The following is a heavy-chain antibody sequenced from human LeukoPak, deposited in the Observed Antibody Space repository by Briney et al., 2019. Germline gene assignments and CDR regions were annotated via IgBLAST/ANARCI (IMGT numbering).Heavy chain of an antibody. D-gene: IGHD3-9*01. V-gene: IGHV4-34*01. CDR3: ARARTILTGYYYYYYCMDV. CDR2: INHSGST. J-gene: IGHJ6*02. Sequence: SETLSLTCAVYGGSFSGYYWSWIRQPPGKGLEWIGEINHSGSTNYNPSLKSRVTISVDTSKNQFSLKLSSVTAADTAVYYCARARTILTGYYYYYYCMDVWGQGTTVTVSS. CDR1: GGSFSGYY.